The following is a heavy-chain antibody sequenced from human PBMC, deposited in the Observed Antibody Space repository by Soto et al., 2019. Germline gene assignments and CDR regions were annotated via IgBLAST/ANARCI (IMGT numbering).Heavy chain of an antibody. D-gene: IGHD6-19*01. CDR1: GFSLSTTGMR. V-gene: IGHV2-70*04. J-gene: IGHJ4*02. CDR3: ARIPGWLQGFDS. Sequence: SGPTLVIPTQTLTLTCTFSGFSLSTTGMRVSWIRQPPGKALEWLARIDWDDDKFYTTSLKTRLTISKDTSKNQVVLTMTNMDPVDTATYFCARIPGWLQGFDSWGQGTLVTVSS. CDR2: IDWDDDK.